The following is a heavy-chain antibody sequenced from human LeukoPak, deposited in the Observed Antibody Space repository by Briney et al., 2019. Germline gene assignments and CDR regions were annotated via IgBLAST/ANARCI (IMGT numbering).Heavy chain of an antibody. D-gene: IGHD6-13*01. CDR1: GGSISSTTYY. Sequence: SETLSLTCTVSGGSISSTTYYWVWIRQPPGKRLEWIGSIYYSGSTYYSSSLKSRVTISLDTSRNQSSLKLSSVIAADTAVYYCAREPRSSWFDYWSQGTLVTVSS. V-gene: IGHV4-39*07. CDR3: AREPRSSWFDY. J-gene: IGHJ4*02. CDR2: IYYSGST.